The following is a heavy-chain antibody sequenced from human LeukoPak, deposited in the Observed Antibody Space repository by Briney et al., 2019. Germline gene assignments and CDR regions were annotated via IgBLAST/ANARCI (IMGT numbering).Heavy chain of an antibody. CDR3: ARDRSSCSGGSCTEVLDY. CDR1: GGSFSGYY. Sequence: SETLSLTCAVCGGSFSGYYWSWIRQPPGKGLEWIGEINHSGSTNYNPSLKSRVTISVDTSKNQFSLKLSSVTAADTAVYYCARDRSSCSGGSCTEVLDYWGQGTLVTVSS. V-gene: IGHV4-34*01. CDR2: INHSGST. J-gene: IGHJ4*02. D-gene: IGHD2-15*01.